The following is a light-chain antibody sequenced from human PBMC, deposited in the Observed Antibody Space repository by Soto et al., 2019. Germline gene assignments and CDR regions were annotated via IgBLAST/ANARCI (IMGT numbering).Light chain of an antibody. J-gene: IGKJ1*01. CDR1: QGISTY. Sequence: DIQLTQSPSFLSASVGDTVTITCRASQGISTYLAWYQQKPGKAPKNLIYGASTLQSGVPSRFSGSGSGTEFTLTISSLQPDDFATYFCQQYSSYLTFGQGTKVDIK. CDR2: GAS. CDR3: QQYSSYLT. V-gene: IGKV1-9*01.